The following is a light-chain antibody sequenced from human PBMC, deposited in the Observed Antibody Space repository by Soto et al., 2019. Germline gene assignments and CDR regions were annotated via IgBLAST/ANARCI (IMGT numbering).Light chain of an antibody. V-gene: IGKV1-39*01. CDR2: AAS. Sequence: DIQMTQSPSSLSASIGDRVTIPCRASQSITNYLNWYQHKPGKTPKLLIYAASIMQSGVPSRFSGSGYGTDFTLTISSLQPEDFATYYCQQTYTAPWTFGQGTKVDIK. J-gene: IGKJ1*01. CDR1: QSITNY. CDR3: QQTYTAPWT.